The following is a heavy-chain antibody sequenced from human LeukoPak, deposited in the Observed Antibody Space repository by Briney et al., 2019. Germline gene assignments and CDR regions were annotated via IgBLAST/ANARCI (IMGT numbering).Heavy chain of an antibody. CDR1: GYTFTSYG. CDR2: ISAYNGNT. Sequence: ASVKVSCRASGYTFTSYGTSWVRQAPGQGLEWMGWISAYNGNTNYAQKLQGRVTMTTDTSTSTAYMELRSLRSDDTAVYYCAREYDFWSGYYGMDVWGQGTTVTVSS. D-gene: IGHD3-3*01. CDR3: AREYDFWSGYYGMDV. J-gene: IGHJ6*02. V-gene: IGHV1-18*01.